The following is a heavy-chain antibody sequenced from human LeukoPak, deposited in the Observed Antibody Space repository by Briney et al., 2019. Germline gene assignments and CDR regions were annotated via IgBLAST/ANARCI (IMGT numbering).Heavy chain of an antibody. V-gene: IGHV3-21*01. CDR3: ARDLDYDILTGYYDY. CDR1: GFTFSSYS. D-gene: IGHD3-9*01. CDR2: ISSSSSYI. J-gene: IGHJ4*02. Sequence: PGGSLRLSCAASGFTFSSYSMNWVRQAPGKGLEWVSSISSSSSYIYYADSVKGRFTISRDNAKNSLYLQMNSLRAEDTAVYYCARDLDYDILTGYYDYWGQGTLVTVPS.